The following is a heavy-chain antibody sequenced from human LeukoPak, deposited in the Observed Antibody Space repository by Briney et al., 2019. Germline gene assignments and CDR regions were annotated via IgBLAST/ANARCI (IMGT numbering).Heavy chain of an antibody. V-gene: IGHV1-46*01. Sequence: ASVKVSCKASGYTFTTYYMHWVRQAPGQGLEWMGILNPSGGSTTYAQKFQGRVTMTRDTSTSTVYMELSSLRSEDTAVYYCARDGSTWQFVYWGQGTLVTVSS. CDR3: ARDGSTWQFVY. CDR2: LNPSGGST. J-gene: IGHJ4*02. D-gene: IGHD6-13*01. CDR1: GYTFTTYY.